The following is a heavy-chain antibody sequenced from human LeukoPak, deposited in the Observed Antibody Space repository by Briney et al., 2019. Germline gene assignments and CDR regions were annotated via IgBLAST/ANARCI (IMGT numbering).Heavy chain of an antibody. J-gene: IGHJ4*02. D-gene: IGHD6-19*01. CDR1: GGSFSGYY. V-gene: IGHV4-34*01. Sequence: SETLSLTCAVYGGSFSGYYWSWIRQPPGKGLEWIGEINHSGSTNYNPSLKSRVTISVDTSKNQFSLKLSSVTAADTAVYYCARSYSSGWYRFDYWGQGTLVTVSS. CDR3: ARSYSSGWYRFDY. CDR2: INHSGST.